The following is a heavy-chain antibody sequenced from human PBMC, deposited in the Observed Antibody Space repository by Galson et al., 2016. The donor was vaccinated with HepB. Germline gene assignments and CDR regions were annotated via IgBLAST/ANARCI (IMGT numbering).Heavy chain of an antibody. CDR2: ITSSSSVT. Sequence: SLRLSCADSGFTFSIYSMNWVRQAPGKGLEWISHITSSSSVTYYADSVKGRFTISRDNAKKPLYLQMNSLRDEDTAVYYCANDWYGYMAYWGQGTWSPSPQ. CDR1: GFTFSIYS. V-gene: IGHV3-48*02. J-gene: IGHJ4*02. CDR3: ANDWYGYMAY. D-gene: IGHD3-9*01.